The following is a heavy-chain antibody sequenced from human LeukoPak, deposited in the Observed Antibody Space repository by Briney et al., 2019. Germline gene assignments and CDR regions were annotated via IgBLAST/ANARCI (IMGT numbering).Heavy chain of an antibody. D-gene: IGHD3-22*01. J-gene: IGHJ4*02. CDR1: GITLSNYG. Sequence: GGSLRLSCAVSGITLSNYGMSWVRQAPGKGLEWVAGISDSGGRTNYADSVKGRFTISRDNPKNTLNLQMNSLRAEDTAVYFCAKRGVVIRVILVGFHKEANYLDSWGQGALVTVSS. CDR3: AKRGVVIRVILVGFHKEANYLDS. CDR2: ISDSGGRT. V-gene: IGHV3-23*01.